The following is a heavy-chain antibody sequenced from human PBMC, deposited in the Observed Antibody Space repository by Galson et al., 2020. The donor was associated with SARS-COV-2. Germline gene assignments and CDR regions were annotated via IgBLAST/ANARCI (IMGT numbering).Heavy chain of an antibody. CDR1: GYTFTNYG. CDR3: VRDHPNIAARLGLYYYGMDV. V-gene: IGHV1-18*01. D-gene: IGHD6-6*01. J-gene: IGHJ6*02. Sequence: ASVKVSCKASGYTFTNYGISWVRQAPGQGLEWMGWIRAYTGNTNYAQKVQGRVTMTTDTSTSTAYMELRSLRSDDTAVYYCVRDHPNIAARLGLYYYGMDVWGLGTTVTVSS. CDR2: IRAYTGNT.